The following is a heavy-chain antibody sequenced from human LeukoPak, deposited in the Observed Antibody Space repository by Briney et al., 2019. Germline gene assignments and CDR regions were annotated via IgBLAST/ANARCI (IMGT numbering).Heavy chain of an antibody. CDR2: IKQDGSEK. D-gene: IGHD4-23*01. CDR3: AKEGDGGPFDY. J-gene: IGHJ4*02. V-gene: IGHV3-7*03. Sequence: GGSLRLSCAASGFTFSSYWMSWVRQAPGKGLEWVANIKQDGSEKYYVDSVKGRFTISRDNAKNSLYLQMNSLRAEDTAVYYCAKEGDGGPFDYWGQGTLVTVSS. CDR1: GFTFSSYW.